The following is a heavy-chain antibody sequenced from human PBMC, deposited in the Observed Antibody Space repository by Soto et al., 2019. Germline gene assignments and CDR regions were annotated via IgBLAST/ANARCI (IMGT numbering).Heavy chain of an antibody. CDR3: ARDCKPSGWFEGCCSP. CDR2: ISYDGSNK. D-gene: IGHD6-19*01. CDR1: GFTFSSYP. Sequence: QVQLVESGGGVVQPGRSLRLSCAASGFTFSSYPMHWVRQTPGKELEWVAVISYDGSNKYYADSVMGRFTISGDNSKNPLYLQMDSLRSEDTALYYCARDCKPSGWFEGCCSPWGQGTLLTVSS. V-gene: IGHV3-30-3*01. J-gene: IGHJ5*02.